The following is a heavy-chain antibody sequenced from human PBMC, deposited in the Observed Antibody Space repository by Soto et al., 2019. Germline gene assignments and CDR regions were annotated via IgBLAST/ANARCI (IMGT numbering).Heavy chain of an antibody. J-gene: IGHJ4*02. D-gene: IGHD3-16*02. CDR1: GFSFSSHA. CDR3: AKDRYGVIYENYFDY. V-gene: IGHV3-23*01. CDR2: ISGSADNT. Sequence: EVQLLESGGGLVQPGGSLRLSCAASGFSFSSHAMSWVRQAPGKGLEWVSVISGSADNTYYADSVKGRFTISRDNSKNTLYLQMNSLRVEDTAAYYCAKDRYGVIYENYFDYWGQGTLVTVSS.